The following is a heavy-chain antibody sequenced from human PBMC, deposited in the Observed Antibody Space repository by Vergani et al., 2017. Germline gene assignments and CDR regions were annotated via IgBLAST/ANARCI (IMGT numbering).Heavy chain of an antibody. D-gene: IGHD5-12*01. CDR1: GFTFSSYS. CDR2: ISSSSSYI. Sequence: EVQLVESGGGLVKPGGSLRLSCAASGFTFSSYSMNWVRQAPGKGLEWVSSISSSSSYIYYADSVKGRFTISRDNAKNSLYLQMYSLRAEDTAVYYCARDKAYGGYVGDYWGQGTLVTVSS. CDR3: ARDKAYGGYVGDY. V-gene: IGHV3-21*01. J-gene: IGHJ4*02.